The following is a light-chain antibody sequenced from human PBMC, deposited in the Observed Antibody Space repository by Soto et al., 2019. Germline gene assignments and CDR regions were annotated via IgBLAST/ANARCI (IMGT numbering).Light chain of an antibody. V-gene: IGLV3-21*04. CDR3: QVWDRSSDHRVV. Sequence: SYELTQPPSVSVAPGKTARISCERNNIGTKSVHWYQQKPGQAPVLVIYYDSARPSGIPERFSGSNAGNTATLTISTVEAGDEADYYCQVWDRSSDHRVVFGGGTSSPS. J-gene: IGLJ2*01. CDR1: NIGTKS. CDR2: YDS.